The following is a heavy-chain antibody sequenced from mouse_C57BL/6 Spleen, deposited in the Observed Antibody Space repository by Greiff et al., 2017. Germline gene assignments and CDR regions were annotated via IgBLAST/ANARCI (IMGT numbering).Heavy chain of an antibody. CDR2: ISYDGSN. J-gene: IGHJ4*01. CDR3: AREVPNYYGSMYYAMDY. V-gene: IGHV3-6*01. Sequence: DVQLQESGPGLVKPSHSLSLTCSVTGYSITSGYYWNWIRQFPGNKLEWMGYISYDGSNNYNPSLKNRISITRDTSNNQFFLKLNSVTTEDTATYYCAREVPNYYGSMYYAMDYWGQGTSVTVSS. CDR1: GYSITSGYY. D-gene: IGHD1-1*01.